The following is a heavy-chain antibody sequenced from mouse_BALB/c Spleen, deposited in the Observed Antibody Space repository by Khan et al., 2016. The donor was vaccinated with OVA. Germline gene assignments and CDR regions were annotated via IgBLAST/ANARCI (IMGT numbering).Heavy chain of an antibody. V-gene: IGHV3-2*02. D-gene: IGHD1-2*01. Sequence: QLEESGPGLVKPSQSLSLTCTVTGYSITSSYGWNWIRQFPGNKLEWMGYISYSGSTNYNPSLKSRISITRDTSKNQFFLQLNSLTTEDTATYYCARTARIKYWGQGTTLTVSS. J-gene: IGHJ2*01. CDR1: GYSITSSYG. CDR3: ARTARIKY. CDR2: ISYSGST.